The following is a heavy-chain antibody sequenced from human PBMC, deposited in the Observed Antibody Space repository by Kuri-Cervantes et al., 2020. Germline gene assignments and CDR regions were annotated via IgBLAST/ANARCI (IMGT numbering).Heavy chain of an antibody. Sequence: GESLKISCAASGFTFSGNWMHWVRQAPGKGLVWVSSISTSSSYIFYADSVKGRFTISRDNAKNSLYLQMKSLRGEDTAVYYCARAPLTRRGIEDDDAFDIWGQGTMVTVSS. CDR1: GFTFSGNW. CDR2: ISTSSSYI. CDR3: ARAPLTRRGIEDDDAFDI. V-gene: IGHV3-21*03. J-gene: IGHJ3*02. D-gene: IGHD3-10*01.